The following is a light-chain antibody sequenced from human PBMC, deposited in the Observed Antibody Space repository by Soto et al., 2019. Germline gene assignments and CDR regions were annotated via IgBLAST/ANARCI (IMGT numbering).Light chain of an antibody. CDR2: GVT. J-gene: IGLJ1*01. CDR1: SSDIGFYNY. CDR3: SSYSTSFFYV. Sequence: QSALTQPAPVSGSPGQSITISCTGTSSDIGFYNYVSWYQQYPGKAPNLLIYGVTNRPSGVSYRFSGSKSGSTASLTISGLRDEDEADYYCSSYSTSFFYVFGTGTKLTVL. V-gene: IGLV2-14*03.